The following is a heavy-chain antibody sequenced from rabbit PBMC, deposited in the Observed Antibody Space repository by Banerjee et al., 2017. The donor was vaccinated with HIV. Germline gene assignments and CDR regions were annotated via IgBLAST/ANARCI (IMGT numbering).Heavy chain of an antibody. CDR2: IYTGSGST. V-gene: IGHV1S40*01. D-gene: IGHD1-1*01. J-gene: IGHJ4*01. CDR3: ARDLAYGRDL. CDR1: GFSFSSSYY. Sequence: QSLEESGGDLVKPGASLTLTCTASGFSFSSSYYMSWVRQAPGKGLEWTGCIYTGSGSTYYASWAKGRFTISKTSSTTVTLQMTSLTAADTATYFCARDLAYGRDLWGPGTLVTVS.